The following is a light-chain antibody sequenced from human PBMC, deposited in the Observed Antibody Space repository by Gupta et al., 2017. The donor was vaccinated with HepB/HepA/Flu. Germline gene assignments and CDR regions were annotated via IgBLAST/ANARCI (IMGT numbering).Light chain of an antibody. CDR2: WAS. Sequence: DIVMTQSPDSLAVSLGERATINCKSSQSGLYNSNNKNYLAWYQQKPGQPPKLLIYWASTRESGVPDRFSGSGSGTXFTLTIXSRQAEDVAVYYCQQEYSIPRSFGXGTKLEIK. CDR1: QSGLYNSNNKNY. V-gene: IGKV4-1*01. CDR3: QQEYSIPRS. J-gene: IGKJ2*03.